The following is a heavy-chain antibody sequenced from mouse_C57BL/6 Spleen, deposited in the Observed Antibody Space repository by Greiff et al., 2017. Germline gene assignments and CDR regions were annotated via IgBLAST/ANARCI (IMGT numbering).Heavy chain of an antibody. CDR3: ARPDYGSRTDYWYFDV. V-gene: IGHV1-80*01. CDR1: GYAFSSYW. Sequence: VQLQQSGAELVKPGASVKISCKASGYAFSSYWMNWVKQRPGKGLEWIGQIYPGDGDTNYNGKFKGKATLTADTSSSTAYMQLSSLTSEDSAVYFCARPDYGSRTDYWYFDVWGTGTTVTVSS. CDR2: IYPGDGDT. D-gene: IGHD1-1*01. J-gene: IGHJ1*03.